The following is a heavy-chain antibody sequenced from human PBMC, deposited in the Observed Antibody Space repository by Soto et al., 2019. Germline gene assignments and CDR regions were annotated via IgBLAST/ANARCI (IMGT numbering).Heavy chain of an antibody. J-gene: IGHJ5*02. CDR2: VYSTGST. CDR1: GGAITAYY. Sequence: NPSETLSLTCTVSGGAITAYYWSWIRQPVGEGLQWIGRVYSTGSTNYNPPLRSRVTMSVDTSQNQFFLRLSSVTAADTAVYYCARDEYYDSNNWFDHWGQGILVTVSS. V-gene: IGHV4-4*07. D-gene: IGHD3-22*01. CDR3: ARDEYYDSNNWFDH.